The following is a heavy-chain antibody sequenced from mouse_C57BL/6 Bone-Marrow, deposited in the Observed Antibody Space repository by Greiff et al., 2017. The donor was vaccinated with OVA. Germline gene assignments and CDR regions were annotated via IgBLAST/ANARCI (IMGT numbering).Heavy chain of an antibody. CDR3: VGRDSNYGDGDY. V-gene: IGHV14-3*01. J-gene: IGHJ4*01. CDR2: IDPANGNT. Sequence: EVKLQESGAELVRPGASVKLSCTASGFNIKNPYMHWVKQRPEQGLEWIGRIDPANGNTKYAPKFQGKATITADTSSNTAYLQLSSLTSEDTAIYYCVGRDSNYGDGDYWGQGTSVTVSS. CDR1: GFNIKNPY. D-gene: IGHD2-5*01.